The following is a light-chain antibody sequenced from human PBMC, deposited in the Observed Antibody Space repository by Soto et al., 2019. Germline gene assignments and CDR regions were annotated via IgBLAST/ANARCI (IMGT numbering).Light chain of an antibody. CDR1: QSIYKW. J-gene: IGKJ4*01. CDR2: AAS. V-gene: IGKV1-12*01. Sequence: DIQMTQSPSSVSASIGDRVTISCRASQSIYKWLVWYQQKPGKAPKLLIYAASSMQSGVPSRFSGSGYVTDFTLTISSLQPEDFATYYCQQADSFPLSFGGGTKVEI. CDR3: QQADSFPLS.